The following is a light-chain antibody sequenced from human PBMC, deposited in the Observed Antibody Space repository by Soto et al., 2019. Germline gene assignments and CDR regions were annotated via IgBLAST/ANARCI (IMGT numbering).Light chain of an antibody. V-gene: IGLV2-8*01. CDR3: SSYAGTHIPVM. CDR2: DVT. CDR1: SSDVGGYNF. J-gene: IGLJ3*02. Sequence: QSALTQPPSASGSPGQSVTISCTGSSSDVGGYNFVSWYQQHPGKAPQLMIYDVTERPSGVPDRFAGSESGNTASLTVSGLQADDEAEYYCSSYAGTHIPVMFGGGTKLTVL.